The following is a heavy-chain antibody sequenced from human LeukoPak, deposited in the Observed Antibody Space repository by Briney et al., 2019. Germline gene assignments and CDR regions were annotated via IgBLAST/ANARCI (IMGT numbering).Heavy chain of an antibody. V-gene: IGHV3-23*01. CDR2: ISGGTT. D-gene: IGHD3-10*01. CDR1: GFTISTYG. CDR3: AKSVYHSGNY. Sequence: GGSLRLSCAASGFTISTYGMSWVRQAPGMGLEWVSSISGGTTYYADSVKGRFTISRDNSKNTVSLQMNSLRAEDTAVYYCAKSVYHSGNYWGQGTLVTVSS. J-gene: IGHJ4*02.